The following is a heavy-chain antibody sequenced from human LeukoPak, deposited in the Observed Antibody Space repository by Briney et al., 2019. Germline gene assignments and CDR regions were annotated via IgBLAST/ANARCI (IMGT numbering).Heavy chain of an antibody. CDR3: ARLSGDPRRDYYYYMDV. CDR2: IYPGDSDT. CDR1: GYSFTSYW. Sequence: GESLKISCKGSGYSFTSYWIGWVRQMPGKGLEWMGIIYPGDSDTRYSPSFQGQVTISADKSISTAYLQWSSLKASDTAMYYCARLSGDPRRDYYYYMDVWGKGTTVTISS. J-gene: IGHJ6*03. V-gene: IGHV5-51*01. D-gene: IGHD2-21*02.